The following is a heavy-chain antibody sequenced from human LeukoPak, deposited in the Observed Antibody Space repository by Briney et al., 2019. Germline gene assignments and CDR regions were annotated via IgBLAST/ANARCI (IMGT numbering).Heavy chain of an antibody. J-gene: IGHJ2*01. CDR3: VRRVPTALYFDSSGHSPWYFDL. V-gene: IGHV5-51*01. CDR2: ISPGDSDT. CDR1: GYTFTTYW. D-gene: IGHD3-22*01. Sequence: GESLQISCKGSGYTFTTYWIGWVRQMPGKGLEWMAIISPGDSDTRYSPSFQGQVTISADKSISTAYLQWNSLKASDTAIYYCVRRVPTALYFDSSGHSPWYFDLWGRGTLVTVSS.